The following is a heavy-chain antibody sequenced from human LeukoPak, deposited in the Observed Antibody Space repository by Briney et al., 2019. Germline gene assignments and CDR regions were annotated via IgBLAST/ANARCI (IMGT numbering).Heavy chain of an antibody. CDR3: ARGGSSGWAGLDY. Sequence: ASVKVSCKASGYTFPSYGISWVRQAPGQGLEWMGRIIPILGIANYAQKFQGRVTITADKSTSTAYMELSSLRSEDTAVYYCARGGSSGWAGLDYWGQGTLVTVSS. J-gene: IGHJ4*02. D-gene: IGHD6-19*01. V-gene: IGHV1-69*04. CDR2: IIPILGIA. CDR1: GYTFPSYG.